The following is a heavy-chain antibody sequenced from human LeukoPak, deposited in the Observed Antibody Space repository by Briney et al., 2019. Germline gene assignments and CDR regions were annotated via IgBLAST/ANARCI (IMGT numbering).Heavy chain of an antibody. J-gene: IGHJ3*02. CDR3: ARGPDSSAFDI. D-gene: IGHD1-14*01. CDR1: GGSISSYY. V-gene: IGHV4-59*01. CDR2: IYYSGST. Sequence: PSETLSLTCTVSGGSISSYYWSWIRQPPGKGLEWIGYIYYSGSTNYNPSLKSRVTISVDTSKNQFSLKLSSVTAADTAVYYCARGPDSSAFDIWGQGTMVTVSS.